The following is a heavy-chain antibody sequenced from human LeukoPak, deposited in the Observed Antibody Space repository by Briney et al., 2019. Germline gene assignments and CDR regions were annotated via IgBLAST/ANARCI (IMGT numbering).Heavy chain of an antibody. CDR3: ASLAAAGKASEYFQH. D-gene: IGHD6-13*01. J-gene: IGHJ1*01. CDR1: GGSISSYY. V-gene: IGHV4-59*01. Sequence: PSETLSLTCTDSGGSISSYYWSWIRQPPGKGLEWIGYIYYSGSTNYNPSLKSRVTISVDTSKNQFSLKLSSVTAADTAVYYCASLAAAGKASEYFQHWGQGTLVTVSS. CDR2: IYYSGST.